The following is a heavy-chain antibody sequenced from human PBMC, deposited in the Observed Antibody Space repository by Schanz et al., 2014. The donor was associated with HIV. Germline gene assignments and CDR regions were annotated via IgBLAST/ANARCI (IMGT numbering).Heavy chain of an antibody. Sequence: EVLLVESGGGFVQPGGSLRLSCATSGFPFAAYAMTWVRQAPGKGLEWVSAISTGGERTFYADSVKGRFTISRDNSKNTLYLQMTTLRTEDTAVYYCAKPEYDSRGNSQSHFDSWGQGTLVTVSS. V-gene: IGHV3-23*04. J-gene: IGHJ4*02. D-gene: IGHD3-22*01. CDR2: ISTGGERT. CDR1: GFPFAAYA. CDR3: AKPEYDSRGNSQSHFDS.